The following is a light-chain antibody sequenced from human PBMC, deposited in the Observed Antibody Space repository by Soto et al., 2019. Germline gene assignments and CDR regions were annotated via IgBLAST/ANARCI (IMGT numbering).Light chain of an antibody. Sequence: QYVLTQPPSASATPGQRVTMSCSGSNIGSRSVYWYQHLPGTAPQLLIYSTDLRPSGVPDRFSGSKSGTSASLAISGLQSEDEANYYCATWDDSLNGWVFGGGTKLTVL. CDR1: SNIGSRS. CDR3: ATWDDSLNGWV. V-gene: IGLV1-44*01. J-gene: IGLJ3*02. CDR2: STD.